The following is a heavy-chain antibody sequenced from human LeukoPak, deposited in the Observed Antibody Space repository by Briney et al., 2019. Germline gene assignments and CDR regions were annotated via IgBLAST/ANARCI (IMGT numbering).Heavy chain of an antibody. CDR3: ARADSGTSIDY. J-gene: IGHJ4*01. CDR1: GGSITSYY. Sequence: KTSETLSLTCTVSGGSITSYYYTWIRQPPGKGLEWIGYIYYSGNTNYNPSLKSRVTMSLDMSKNQFSLRLTSVTAADTAVYYRARADSGTSIDYWGQGTLVTVSS. D-gene: IGHD1-26*01. CDR2: IYYSGNT. V-gene: IGHV4-59*01.